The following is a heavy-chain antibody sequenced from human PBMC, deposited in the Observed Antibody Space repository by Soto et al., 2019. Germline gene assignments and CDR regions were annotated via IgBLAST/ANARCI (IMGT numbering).Heavy chain of an antibody. V-gene: IGHV3-33*01. D-gene: IGHD3-10*01. CDR1: GYIFSRYG. J-gene: IGHJ3*02. Sequence: QVHLVESGGGVVQPGRSLRLSCVASGYIFSRYGMHWVRQAPGKGLEWVAVIWYDGSNEYYADSVKGRVTISRDNSKNTLYLQMNSLRVEDTAVYYCARDRVTMLRGAPDSLDIWGQGTKVTVSS. CDR3: ARDRVTMLRGAPDSLDI. CDR2: IWYDGSNE.